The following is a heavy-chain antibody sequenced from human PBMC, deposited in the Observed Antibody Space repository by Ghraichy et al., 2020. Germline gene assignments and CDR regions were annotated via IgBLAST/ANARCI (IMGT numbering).Heavy chain of an antibody. D-gene: IGHD2-15*01. CDR2: VYSGGST. CDR3: ARGIIVAGYYYYGMDV. V-gene: IGHV3-53*01. J-gene: IGHJ6*02. Sequence: LSLTCAASGFTVSSNYVSWVRQAPGKGLEWVSVVYSGGSTYYADSVKGRFTISRDNSKNTLYLQMNSLRAEDTAVYYCARGIIVAGYYYYGMDVWGQGTTVTVSS. CDR1: GFTVSSNY.